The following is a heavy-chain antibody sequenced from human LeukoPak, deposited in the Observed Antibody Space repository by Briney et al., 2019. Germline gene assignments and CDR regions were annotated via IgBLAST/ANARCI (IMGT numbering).Heavy chain of an antibody. J-gene: IGHJ4*02. D-gene: IGHD2-15*01. CDR2: IKQDGSEK. V-gene: IGHV3-7*01. CDR1: GFTFSNYW. CDR3: ALGLGGPVDY. Sequence: PGGSLRLSCAASGFTFSNYWMSWVRQAPGKGLEWVANIKQDGSEKYYVDSVKGRFTISRDNAKNSLYLQMNSLRAEDTAVYYCALGLGGPVDYWGQGTLVTVSS.